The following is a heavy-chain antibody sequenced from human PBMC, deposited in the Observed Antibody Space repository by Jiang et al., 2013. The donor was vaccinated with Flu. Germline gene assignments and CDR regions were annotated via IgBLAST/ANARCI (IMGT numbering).Heavy chain of an antibody. CDR1: AYTFTGHY. CDR3: ARDPDTPMPIDF. V-gene: IGHV1-2*02. Sequence: SGAEVKKPGASVKVSCKASAYTFTGHYMHWVRQAPGQGLEWMGWLHPNSGDTNYAQRFQDRVTLTRDTSISTAYMELSGLRSDDTAVYYCARDPDTPMPIDFWGQGTLVTVSS. D-gene: IGHD5-18*01. J-gene: IGHJ4*02. CDR2: LHPNSGDT.